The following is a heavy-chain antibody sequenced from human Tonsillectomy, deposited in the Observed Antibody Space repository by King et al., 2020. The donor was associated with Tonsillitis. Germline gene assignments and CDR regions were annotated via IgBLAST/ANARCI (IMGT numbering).Heavy chain of an antibody. CDR2: ISASGKTI. J-gene: IGHJ4*02. D-gene: IGHD4-17*01. Sequence: VQLVESGGGLVKPGGSLRLSCAGSGFRFSDYYMSWIRQAPGKGLEWISYISASGKTIYYADSMKGRFTISRDNDKNSVFLQMSGLGVDDTAVYYCAKHYGDYAYMDHWGRGALVTVSS. V-gene: IGHV3-11*01. CDR3: AKHYGDYAYMDH. CDR1: GFRFSDYY.